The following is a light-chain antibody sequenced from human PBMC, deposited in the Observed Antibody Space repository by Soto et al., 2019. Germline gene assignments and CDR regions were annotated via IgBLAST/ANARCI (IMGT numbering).Light chain of an antibody. CDR3: LHYGGSPLT. CDR1: QSVNSDY. J-gene: IGKJ5*01. CDR2: GAS. V-gene: IGKV3-20*01. Sequence: DILVTQSPASLSLLGREIATLSRRASQSVNSDYLAWFQQKPGQAPRLLIYGASTRTTGIPDRFSGSGSGTDFTLTIGRLEPGDFAVYYCLHYGGSPLTFGQGTRLEIK.